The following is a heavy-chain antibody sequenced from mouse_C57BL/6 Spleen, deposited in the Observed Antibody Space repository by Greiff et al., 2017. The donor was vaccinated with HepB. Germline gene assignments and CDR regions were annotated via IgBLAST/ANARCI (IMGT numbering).Heavy chain of an antibody. CDR1: GYTFTDYY. J-gene: IGHJ4*01. D-gene: IGHD1-1*01. Sequence: VQLQQSGPELVKPGASVKISCKASGYTFTDYYMNWVKQSHGKSLEWIGDINPNNGGTSYNQKFKGKATLTVDKSSSTAYMELRSLTSEDSAVYYCARSHMDYYGSAYYAMDYWGQGTSVTVSS. CDR2: INPNNGGT. CDR3: ARSHMDYYGSAYYAMDY. V-gene: IGHV1-26*01.